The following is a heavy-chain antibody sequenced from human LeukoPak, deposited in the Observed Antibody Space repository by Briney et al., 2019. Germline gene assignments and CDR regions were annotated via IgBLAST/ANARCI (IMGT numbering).Heavy chain of an antibody. CDR3: ARVFWDYVWGSYFVY. Sequence: PGGSLRLSCAASGFTFSCYWMSWVRQAPGKGLEWVANIKQDGSEKYYVDSVKGRFTISRDNAKNSLYLQMNSLRAEDTAVYYCARVFWDYVWGSYFVYWGQGTLVTVSS. CDR2: IKQDGSEK. V-gene: IGHV3-7*01. CDR1: GFTFSCYW. D-gene: IGHD3-16*01. J-gene: IGHJ4*02.